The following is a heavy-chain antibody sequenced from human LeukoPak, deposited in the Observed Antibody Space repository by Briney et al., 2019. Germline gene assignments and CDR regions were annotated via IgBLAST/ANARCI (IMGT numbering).Heavy chain of an antibody. J-gene: IGHJ6*03. Sequence: PSETLSLTFTVSGGSISSYYWSWIRQPPGKGLEWIGYIYYSGSTHYNPSLKSRVTISVDTSKNQFSLKLSSVTAADTAVYYCGRTEESGYSYRYFGYYYYMDVWGKGTTVTVSS. D-gene: IGHD5-18*01. V-gene: IGHV4-59*01. CDR2: IYYSGST. CDR1: GGSISSYY. CDR3: GRTEESGYSYRYFGYYYYMDV.